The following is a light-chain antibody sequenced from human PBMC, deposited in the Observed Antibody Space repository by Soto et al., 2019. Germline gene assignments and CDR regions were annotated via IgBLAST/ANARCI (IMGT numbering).Light chain of an antibody. V-gene: IGKV1-5*01. CDR2: DAS. CDR3: HQYDTYPRT. CDR1: QSINNW. J-gene: IGKJ1*01. Sequence: DIQMTQSPSTLSASVGDRVTITCRASQSINNWLAWYQQKPGKAPKILIYDASSWQSGVPSRFSGSRSGTEFTLTISSLQPDDFATYSCHQYDTYPRTFGQGNKVEIK.